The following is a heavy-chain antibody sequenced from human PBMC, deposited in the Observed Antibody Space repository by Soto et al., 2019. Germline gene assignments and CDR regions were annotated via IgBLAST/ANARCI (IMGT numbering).Heavy chain of an antibody. CDR1: GGSISSYY. J-gene: IGHJ4*02. D-gene: IGHD5-18*01. CDR2: IYYSGST. CDR3: ARAGGAWIQLWVGGYYFDY. Sequence: QVQLQESGPGLVKPSETLSLTCTVSGGSISSYYWSWIRQPPGKGLEWIGYIYYSGSTNYNPSLKSRVTISVDTSKNQFSLKLSSVTAADTAVYYCARAGGAWIQLWVGGYYFDYWGQGTLVTVSS. V-gene: IGHV4-59*01.